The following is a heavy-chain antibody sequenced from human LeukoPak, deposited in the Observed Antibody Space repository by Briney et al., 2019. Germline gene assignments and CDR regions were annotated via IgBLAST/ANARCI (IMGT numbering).Heavy chain of an antibody. Sequence: SETLSLTCTVSGGSISSGGYYWSWIRQPPGKGLEWIGYIYHSGSTYYNPSLKSRVTISVDRSKNQFSLKLSSVTAADTAVYYCASLGVYYDFWSGQTSAFDIWGQGTMVTVSS. D-gene: IGHD3-3*01. J-gene: IGHJ3*02. V-gene: IGHV4-30-2*01. CDR2: IYHSGST. CDR1: GGSISSGGYY. CDR3: ASLGVYYDFWSGQTSAFDI.